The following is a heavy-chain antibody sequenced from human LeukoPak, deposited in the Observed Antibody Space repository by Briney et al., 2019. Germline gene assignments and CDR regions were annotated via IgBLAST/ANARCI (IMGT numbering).Heavy chain of an antibody. CDR3: AKEGPGCSSTSCYLSPWFDP. J-gene: IGHJ5*02. CDR1: GFTFSSYA. V-gene: IGHV3-23*01. D-gene: IGHD2-2*01. CDR2: ISGSGGST. Sequence: GGSLRLSCAASGFTFSSYAMSWVRQAPGKGLEWVSAISGSGGSTYYADSVKGRFTISRDNSKNTLYLQMNSLRAEDTAVYYCAKEGPGCSSTSCYLSPWFDPWGQGTLVTVSS.